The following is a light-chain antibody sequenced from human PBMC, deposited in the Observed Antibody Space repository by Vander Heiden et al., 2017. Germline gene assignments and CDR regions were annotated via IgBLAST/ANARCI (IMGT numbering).Light chain of an antibody. V-gene: IGLV1-44*01. CDR3: AAWDDSLNGGV. CDR2: TDN. CDR1: SSNVASNT. Sequence: QSLLPHPPSASGPPGQKVTISCSRSSSNVASNTVNWYQQLPGTAPKPLIYTDNQRPSGFPDRFPGSKSATSASLAISVLQSEDEADYYCAAWDDSLNGGVFGGGTKLTVL. J-gene: IGLJ2*01.